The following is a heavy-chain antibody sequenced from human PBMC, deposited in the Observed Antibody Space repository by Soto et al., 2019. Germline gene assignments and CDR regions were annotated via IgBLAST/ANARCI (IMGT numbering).Heavy chain of an antibody. CDR1: GYTFTSYG. CDR3: ARHSAYTWNYDYYYYGMDV. D-gene: IGHD1-7*01. J-gene: IGHJ6*02. CDR2: ISAYNGNT. Sequence: GASVKVSCKASGYTFTSYGISWVRQAPGQGLEWMGWISAYNGNTNYAQKLQGRVTMTTDTSTSTAYMELRSLRSDDTAVYYCARHSAYTWNYDYYYYGMDVWGQGTTVTVSS. V-gene: IGHV1-18*04.